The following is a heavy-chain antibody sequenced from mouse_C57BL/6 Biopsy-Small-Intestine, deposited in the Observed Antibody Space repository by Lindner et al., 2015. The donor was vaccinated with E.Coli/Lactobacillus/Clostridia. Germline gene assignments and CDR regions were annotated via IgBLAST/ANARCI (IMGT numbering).Heavy chain of an antibody. D-gene: IGHD2-4*01. J-gene: IGHJ4*01. Sequence: VQLQESGPELVKPGASVKISCKASGYTFTDYNMDWVKQSHGKSLEWIGYIYPNNGGTGYNQKFKSKATLTVDKSSSTAYMQLSSLTSEDSAVYFCARRGYDYDVAMDYWGQGTSVTVSS. CDR3: ARRGYDYDVAMDY. CDR2: IYPNNGGT. V-gene: IGHV1S29*02. CDR1: GYTFTDYN.